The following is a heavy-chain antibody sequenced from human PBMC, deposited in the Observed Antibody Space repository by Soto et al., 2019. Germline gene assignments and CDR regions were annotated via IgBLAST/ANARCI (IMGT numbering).Heavy chain of an antibody. D-gene: IGHD3-22*01. CDR1: GYTFTSYA. J-gene: IGHJ4*02. CDR3: ARVLLPYDSSGYPY. V-gene: IGHV1-3*01. CDR2: INAGNGNT. Sequence: ASVKVSCTASGYTFTSYAMHWVRQAPGQRLEWMGWINAGNGNTKYSQKFQGRVTITRDTSASTAYMELSGLRSEDTAVYYCARVLLPYDSSGYPYWGQGTLVTVSS.